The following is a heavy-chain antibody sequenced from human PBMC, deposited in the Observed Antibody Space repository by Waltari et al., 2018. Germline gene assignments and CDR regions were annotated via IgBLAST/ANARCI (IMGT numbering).Heavy chain of an antibody. V-gene: IGHV1-69*01. D-gene: IGHD3-9*01. J-gene: IGHJ3*02. CDR1: GGPFSSYA. Sequence: QVQLVQSGAEVKKPGSSVKVSCKASGGPFSSYAISWVRQAPGQGLEWMGGIIPIFGTANYAQKFQGRVTITADESTSTAYMELSSLRSEDTAVYYCARGTRYFDWLRTDAFDIWGQGTMVTVSS. CDR3: ARGTRYFDWLRTDAFDI. CDR2: IIPIFGTA.